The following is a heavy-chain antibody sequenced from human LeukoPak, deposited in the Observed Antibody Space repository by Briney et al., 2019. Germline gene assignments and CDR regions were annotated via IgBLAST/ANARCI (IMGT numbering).Heavy chain of an antibody. Sequence: ASVKVSFKASGYTFTGYYMHWVRQAPGQGLEWMGWINPNSGGTNYAQKFQGRVTMTRDTSISTAYMVLSRLRSDDTAVYYCARVGNYGSGSYLLYWGQGTLVTVSS. CDR2: INPNSGGT. CDR3: ARVGNYGSGSYLLY. J-gene: IGHJ4*02. D-gene: IGHD3-10*01. V-gene: IGHV1-2*02. CDR1: GYTFTGYY.